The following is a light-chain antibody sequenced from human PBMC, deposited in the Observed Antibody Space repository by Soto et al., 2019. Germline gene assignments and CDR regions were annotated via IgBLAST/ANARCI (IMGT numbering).Light chain of an antibody. V-gene: IGKV3-20*01. CDR1: QSVSSNY. CDR2: GTS. CDR3: QQYGNGNSPRYS. J-gene: IGKJ2*03. Sequence: ELVLTQSPGTLSLSLGDRATISCRASQSVSSNYLAWYQQKPGQAPRLLIYGTSSRATGIPDRFSGSGSGTDFTLSISRLEPEDVAVYYCQQYGNGNSPRYSFGQGTRLEIK.